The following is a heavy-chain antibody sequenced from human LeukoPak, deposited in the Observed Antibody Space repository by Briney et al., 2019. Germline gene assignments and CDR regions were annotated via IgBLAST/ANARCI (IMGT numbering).Heavy chain of an antibody. V-gene: IGHV1-69*04. D-gene: IGHD5-12*01. CDR1: GGTFSSYA. Sequence: ASVKVSCKASGGTFSSYAISWVRQAPGQGLEWMGRIIPILGIANYAQKFQGRVTITADKSTSTAYMELSSLRSEDTAVYYCAVYSGYGQNWFDPWGQGTLVTVSS. CDR3: AVYSGYGQNWFDP. CDR2: IIPILGIA. J-gene: IGHJ5*02.